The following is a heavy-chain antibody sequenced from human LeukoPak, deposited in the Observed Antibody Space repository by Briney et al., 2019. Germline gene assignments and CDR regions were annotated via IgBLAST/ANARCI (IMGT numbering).Heavy chain of an antibody. V-gene: IGHV4-39*01. CDR2: IYYSGST. Sequence: PSETLSLTCSVSGDSISTSSSYWGWIRQPPGKGLEWIGSIYYSGSTYYNTSLKSRVTISVDTSKNQFSLKLNSVTAADTAVYYCARGGGLMITFNKYYYYMDVWGKGTTVTVSS. CDR1: GDSISTSSSY. J-gene: IGHJ6*03. D-gene: IGHD3-16*01. CDR3: ARGGGLMITFNKYYYYMDV.